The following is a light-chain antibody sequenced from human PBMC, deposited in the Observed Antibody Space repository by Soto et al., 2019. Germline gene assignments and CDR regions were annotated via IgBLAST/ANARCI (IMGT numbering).Light chain of an antibody. J-gene: IGKJ4*01. CDR3: QQRSNWPLT. CDR1: QSIDSY. V-gene: IGKV3-11*01. Sequence: EIVLTQSQATLSLSLGERATLSCSASQSIDSYLGWYQQKPGQAPRLLIYDASNRATGIPGRFSGSGSGKDFTLTISSLEPEDCAVYYCQQRSNWPLTFGGGTKVEIK. CDR2: DAS.